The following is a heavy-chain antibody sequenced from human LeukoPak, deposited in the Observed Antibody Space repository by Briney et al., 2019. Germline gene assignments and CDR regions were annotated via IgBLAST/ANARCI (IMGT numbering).Heavy chain of an antibody. CDR3: ARANGPRNYYDSSGYWFSNYDYSGMDV. V-gene: IGHV3-66*02. CDR2: IYSGGST. J-gene: IGHJ6*02. Sequence: PGGSLRLSCAASGFTVSSNYMSWVRQAPGKGLEWVSVIYSGGSTYYADSVKGRFTISRDNSKNTLYLQMNSLRAEDTAVYYCARANGPRNYYDSSGYWFSNYDYSGMDVWAQGTTVTVS. CDR1: GFTVSSNY. D-gene: IGHD3-22*01.